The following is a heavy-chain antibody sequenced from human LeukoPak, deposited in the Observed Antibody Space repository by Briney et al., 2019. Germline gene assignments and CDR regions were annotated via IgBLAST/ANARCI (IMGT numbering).Heavy chain of an antibody. CDR2: ISYDGSNK. V-gene: IGHV3-30*19. J-gene: IGHJ5*02. Sequence: PGRSLRLSCAASGFTFSSYGMHWVRQAPGKGLEWVAVISYDGSNKYYADSVKGRFTISRDNSKNTLYLQMNSLRAEDTAVYYCARDSLRFRPYGSGSYYWFDPWGQGTLVTVSS. CDR1: GFTFSSYG. CDR3: ARDSLRFRPYGSGSYYWFDP. D-gene: IGHD3-10*01.